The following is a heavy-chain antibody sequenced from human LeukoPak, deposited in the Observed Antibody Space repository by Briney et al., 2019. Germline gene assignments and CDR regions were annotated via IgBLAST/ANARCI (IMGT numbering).Heavy chain of an antibody. CDR2: IIPILGIA. Sequence: GSSVKVSCKASGGTFSTYAISWVRQAPGQGLEWMGRIIPILGIANYAQKFQGRVTITADKSTSTAYMELISLRSEDTAVYYCKIVVPAASYEDYWGQGTLVTVSS. J-gene: IGHJ4*02. D-gene: IGHD2-2*01. CDR1: GGTFSTYA. CDR3: KIVVPAASYEDY. V-gene: IGHV1-69*04.